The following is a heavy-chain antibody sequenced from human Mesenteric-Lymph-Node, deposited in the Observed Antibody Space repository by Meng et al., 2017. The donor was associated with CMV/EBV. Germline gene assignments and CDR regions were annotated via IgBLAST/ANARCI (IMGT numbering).Heavy chain of an antibody. CDR3: AKDHDFWSTYDY. Sequence: GGSLRLSCAASGFTFSSYSMNWVRQAPGKGLEWVSSISSSSSYIYYADSVKGRFTISRDNAKNSLYLQMNSLRAEDTAVYYCAKDHDFWSTYDYWGQGTLVTVSS. CDR2: ISSSSSYI. CDR1: GFTFSSYS. D-gene: IGHD3-3*01. J-gene: IGHJ4*02. V-gene: IGHV3-21*04.